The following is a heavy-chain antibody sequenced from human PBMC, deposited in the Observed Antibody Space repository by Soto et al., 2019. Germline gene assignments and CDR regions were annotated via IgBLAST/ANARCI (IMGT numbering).Heavy chain of an antibody. V-gene: IGHV4-34*01. J-gene: IGHJ6*03. Sequence: SETLSLTCAVYGGSFSGYYWSWIRQPPGKGLEWIGEINHSGSTNYNPSLKSRVTISVDTSKNQFSLKLSSVTAADTAVYYCARGSPITMVRGAQGNYYYYYMDVWGKGTTVTVSS. CDR2: INHSGST. CDR1: GGSFSGYY. D-gene: IGHD3-10*01. CDR3: ARGSPITMVRGAQGNYYYYYMDV.